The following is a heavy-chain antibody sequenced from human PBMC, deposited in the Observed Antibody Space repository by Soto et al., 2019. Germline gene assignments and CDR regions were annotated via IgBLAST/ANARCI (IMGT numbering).Heavy chain of an antibody. CDR2: IWYDGSNK. V-gene: IGHV3-33*01. D-gene: IGHD4-17*01. CDR3: ARAHDYGDYGIDY. CDR1: GFTFSSYG. J-gene: IGHJ4*02. Sequence: GSLRLSCAASGFTFSSYGMHWVRQAPGKGLEWVAVIWYDGSNKYYADSVKGRFTISRDNSKNTLYLQMNSLRAEDTAVYYCARAHDYGDYGIDYWGQGTLVTVSS.